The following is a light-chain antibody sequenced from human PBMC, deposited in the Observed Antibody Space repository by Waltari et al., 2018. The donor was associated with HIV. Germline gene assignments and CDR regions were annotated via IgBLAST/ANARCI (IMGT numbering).Light chain of an antibody. CDR2: LNSDGSH. CDR3: QTWGTGIQV. J-gene: IGLJ3*02. V-gene: IGLV4-69*01. CDR1: SGHSSYA. Sequence: QLVLTQLPSASASLGASVKPTCTLSSGHSSYAIAWHQQQPQTGPLYLMKLNSDGSHITGDGIPDRFSGSCSGAERYLIISSLQSEDEADYYCQTWGTGIQVFGGGTKLTVL.